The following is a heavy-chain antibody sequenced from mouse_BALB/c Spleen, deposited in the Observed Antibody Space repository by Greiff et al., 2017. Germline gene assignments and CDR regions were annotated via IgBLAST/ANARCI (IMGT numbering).Heavy chain of an antibody. D-gene: IGHD1-1*01. Sequence: DVKLVESGGGLVKPGGSLKLSCAASGFTFSSYAMSWVRQTPEKRLEWVAYISSGGGSTYYPDTVKGRFTISRDNAKNTLYLQMSSLKSEDTAMYYCARHADYGSREAWFAYWGQGTLVTVSA. V-gene: IGHV5-12-1*01. CDR2: ISSGGGST. J-gene: IGHJ3*01. CDR1: GFTFSSYA. CDR3: ARHADYGSREAWFAY.